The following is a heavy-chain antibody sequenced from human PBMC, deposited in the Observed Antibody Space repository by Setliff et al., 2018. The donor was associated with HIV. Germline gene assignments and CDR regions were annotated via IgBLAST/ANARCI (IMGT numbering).Heavy chain of an antibody. J-gene: IGHJ4*02. CDR1: GGSISSSTYY. CDR2: IYYSGST. CDR3: ARGSHGTSWTDY. V-gene: IGHV4-39*07. Sequence: PSETLSLTCTVSGGSISSSTYYWGWIRQPPGKGLEWIGSIYYSGSTYYNPSLKSRVTMSVDTSTSRLSLKVHSVTAADTAMYYCARGSHGTSWTDYWGQGTLVTVPQ. D-gene: IGHD6-13*01.